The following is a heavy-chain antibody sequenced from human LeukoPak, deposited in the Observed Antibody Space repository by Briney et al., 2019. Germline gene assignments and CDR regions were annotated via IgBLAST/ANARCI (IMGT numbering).Heavy chain of an antibody. CDR1: GFTFTDHY. CDR3: VRESEGPVSKDFYY. V-gene: IGHV1-2*02. J-gene: IGHJ4*02. CDR2: IGPHSTFT. Sequence: ASVKVSCKSSGFTFTDHYIHWVRQGPGQGLEWMGYIGPHSTFTSSPQEFQGRVTMTRDASMSTAYMELTRLTSDDTAVYYCVRESEGPVSKDFYYWGQGTLVTVSS. D-gene: IGHD2-15*01.